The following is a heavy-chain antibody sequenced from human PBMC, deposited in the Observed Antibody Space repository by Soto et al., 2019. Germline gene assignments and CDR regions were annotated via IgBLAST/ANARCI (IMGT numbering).Heavy chain of an antibody. D-gene: IGHD6-19*01. CDR1: GFSLSNTGMC. J-gene: IGHJ4*02. Sequence: GSGPTLVNPTQTLTLTCSFSGFSLSNTGMCVSWIRQPPGKALEWLALVDWDDDKLYSTSLKTRLTISKDTSKNQVVLTMTNMGPVDTATYFCARTHSSGFFDYWGQGTVVTVSS. V-gene: IGHV2-70*01. CDR3: ARTHSSGFFDY. CDR2: VDWDDDK.